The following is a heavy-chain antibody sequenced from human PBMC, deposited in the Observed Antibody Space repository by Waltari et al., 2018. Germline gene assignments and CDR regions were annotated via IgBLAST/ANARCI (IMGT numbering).Heavy chain of an antibody. Sequence: QVQLQQWGAGLLKPSETLSLTCAVYGGSFSGYYWSGIRQPPGKGLEWIGEINHSGSTNYIPSLKSRVTISVDTSKNQFSLKLSSVTAADTAVYYCARGAAAGDWGQGTLVTVSS. CDR3: ARGAAAGD. J-gene: IGHJ4*02. V-gene: IGHV4-34*01. CDR1: GGSFSGYY. CDR2: INHSGST. D-gene: IGHD6-13*01.